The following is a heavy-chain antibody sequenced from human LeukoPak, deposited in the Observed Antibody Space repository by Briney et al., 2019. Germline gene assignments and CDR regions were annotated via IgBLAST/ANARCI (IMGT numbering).Heavy chain of an antibody. CDR3: ARHETGIQLWSYES. J-gene: IGHJ4*02. Sequence: GESLKISCQASGYSFTNYWIAWVRQMPGRGLEWMGIIYPGDSDIRYRPSFRGQVTFSADKSINTAYLQWSSLKASDTAMYFCARHETGIQLWSYESWGQGTLVTVSS. CDR2: IYPGDSDI. D-gene: IGHD5-18*01. CDR1: GYSFTNYW. V-gene: IGHV5-51*01.